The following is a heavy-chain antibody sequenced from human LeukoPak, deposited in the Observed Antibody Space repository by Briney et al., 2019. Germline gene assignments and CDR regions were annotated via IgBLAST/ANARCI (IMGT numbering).Heavy chain of an antibody. Sequence: SETLSLTCTVSGGSISSNYWCWIRQPPGKGLEWIGYIYYSGSTNHNPSLKSLVTISVDTSKNPFSLKLSSVTAADTAVYYCARGYSSSWYSRLYYYYYMDVWGKGTTVTVSS. CDR3: ARGYSSSWYSRLYYYYYMDV. D-gene: IGHD6-13*01. V-gene: IGHV4-59*01. J-gene: IGHJ6*03. CDR2: IYYSGST. CDR1: GGSISSNY.